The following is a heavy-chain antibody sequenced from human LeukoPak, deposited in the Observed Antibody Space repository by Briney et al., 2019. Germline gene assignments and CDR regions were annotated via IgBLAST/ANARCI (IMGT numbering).Heavy chain of an antibody. CDR2: INPNSGGT. J-gene: IGHJ5*02. CDR3: ARGGRYCRGGSCPNWFDP. V-gene: IGHV1-2*02. Sequence: GASVKVSCKASGYTFTGYYMHWVRQAPGQGLEWMGWINPNSGGTNYAQKFQGRVTMTRDTSISTAYMELSRLRSDDTAVYYCARGGRYCRGGSCPNWFDPWGQGTLVTVSS. D-gene: IGHD2-15*01. CDR1: GYTFTGYY.